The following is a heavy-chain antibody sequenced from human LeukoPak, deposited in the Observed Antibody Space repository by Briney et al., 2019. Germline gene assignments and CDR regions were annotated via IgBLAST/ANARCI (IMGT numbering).Heavy chain of an antibody. CDR3: AKEYCSGGSCHQGWFDP. D-gene: IGHD2-15*01. J-gene: IGHJ5*02. CDR1: GYTFTSYA. V-gene: IGHV7-4-1*02. CDR2: INTNTGNP. Sequence: ASVKVSCKASGYTFTSYAMNWVRQAPGQGLEWMGWINTNTGNPTSAQGFTGRFVFSLDTSVSTAYLQISSLKAEDTAVYYCAKEYCSGGSCHQGWFDPWGQGTRVTVSS.